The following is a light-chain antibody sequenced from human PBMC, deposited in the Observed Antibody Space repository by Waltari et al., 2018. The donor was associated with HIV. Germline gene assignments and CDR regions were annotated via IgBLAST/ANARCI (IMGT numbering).Light chain of an antibody. J-gene: IGKJ4*01. V-gene: IGKV3D-15*01. CDR1: QSVSVD. CDR3: QQDHIRPPVT. Sequence: EIQLTHSLASLPVSPGERAVLSCRASQSVSVDLAWYQFHPGQPPRLLLYETSGRDTGVSERFRGSGSGTEFTLTISGLQPEDFGSYYCQQDHIRPPVTFGGGT. CDR2: ETS.